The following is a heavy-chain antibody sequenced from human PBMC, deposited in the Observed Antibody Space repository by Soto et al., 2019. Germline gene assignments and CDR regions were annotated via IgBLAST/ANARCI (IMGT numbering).Heavy chain of an antibody. D-gene: IGHD2-15*01. CDR2: ISGTVGYT. V-gene: IGHV3-23*01. CDR1: GFTFSSYV. CDR3: AKGLVDCRGAVCFD. Sequence: EVQLLESGGAWVQPGGSLRLSCAASGFTFSSYVMTWVRQAPGKGLEWVSSISGTVGYTYYADSVSGRFTISRDNSKNSLYLQMDSLTGEDTARYYCAKGLVDCRGAVCFDWGQGTLVTVSS. J-gene: IGHJ4*02.